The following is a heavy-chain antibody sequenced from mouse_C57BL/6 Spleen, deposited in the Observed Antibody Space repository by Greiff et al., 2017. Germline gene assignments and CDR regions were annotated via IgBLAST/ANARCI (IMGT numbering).Heavy chain of an antibody. CDR1: GYTFTSYW. J-gene: IGHJ1*03. V-gene: IGHV1-50*01. Sequence: QVHVKQPGAELVKPGASVKLSCKASGYTFTSYWMQWVKQRPGQGLEWIGEIDPSDSYTNYNQKFKGKATLTVDTSSSTAYMQLSSLTSEDSAVYYCARRPDYYGSSYGYFDVWGTGTTVTVSS. CDR2: IDPSDSYT. CDR3: ARRPDYYGSSYGYFDV. D-gene: IGHD1-1*01.